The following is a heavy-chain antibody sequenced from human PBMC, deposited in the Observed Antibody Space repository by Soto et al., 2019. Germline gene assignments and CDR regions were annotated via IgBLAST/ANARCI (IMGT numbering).Heavy chain of an antibody. J-gene: IGHJ6*02. CDR2: ISAYNGNT. V-gene: IGHV1-18*01. D-gene: IGHD6-13*01. Sequence: QVQLVQSGAEVKKPGASVKVSCKASGYTFTSYGISWVRQAPGQGLEWMEWISAYNGNTNYAQKLQGRVTMTTDTSTSTAYMELRRLGSDDTDVYYCARDQIAAAGYYCYGMDVWGQGTTVTVSS. CDR3: ARDQIAAAGYYCYGMDV. CDR1: GYTFTSYG.